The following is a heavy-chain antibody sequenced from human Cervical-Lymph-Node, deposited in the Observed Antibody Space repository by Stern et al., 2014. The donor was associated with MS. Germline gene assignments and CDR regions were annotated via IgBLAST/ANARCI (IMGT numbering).Heavy chain of an antibody. Sequence: QLQLQESGPGLVKPSQTLSLTCTVSGGSISSGSYYWSWIRQPAGKGLEWIGRIYTSGSTNYNPSLKSRVTISVDTSKNQFSLKLSSVTAADTAVYYCARAHPYDFWSGYYDYWGQGTLVTVSS. CDR3: ARAHPYDFWSGYYDY. CDR2: IYTSGST. D-gene: IGHD3-3*01. J-gene: IGHJ4*02. CDR1: GGSISSGSYY. V-gene: IGHV4-61*02.